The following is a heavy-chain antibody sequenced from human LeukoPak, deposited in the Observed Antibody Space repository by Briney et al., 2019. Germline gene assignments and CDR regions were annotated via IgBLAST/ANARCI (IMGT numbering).Heavy chain of an antibody. Sequence: GGSLRLSCAASGFTFRSYWMAWVRQAPGQGMEWVANIKGDESAKHQADSVKGRFTISRDNAQNLLYLQMSSLRGEDTAAYYCARDVGGSLDYWGQGTLVTVSS. J-gene: IGHJ4*02. V-gene: IGHV3-7*01. CDR3: ARDVGGSLDY. CDR1: GFTFRSYW. D-gene: IGHD1-26*01. CDR2: IKGDESAK.